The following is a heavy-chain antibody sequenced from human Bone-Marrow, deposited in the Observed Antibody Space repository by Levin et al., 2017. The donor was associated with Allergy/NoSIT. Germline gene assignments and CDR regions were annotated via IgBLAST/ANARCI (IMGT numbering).Heavy chain of an antibody. Sequence: SETLSLTCTVSGGSISSGGYYWSWIRQHPGKGLEWIGYIYHSGSAYYNPSLKSRITISVDTSKNQFSLTLISVIAADTAVYYCARAPHCTDGVCSSHPWGQGTLVTVSS. CDR2: IYHSGSA. D-gene: IGHD2-8*01. J-gene: IGHJ5*02. CDR1: GGSISSGGYY. CDR3: ARAPHCTDGVCSSHP. V-gene: IGHV4-31*03.